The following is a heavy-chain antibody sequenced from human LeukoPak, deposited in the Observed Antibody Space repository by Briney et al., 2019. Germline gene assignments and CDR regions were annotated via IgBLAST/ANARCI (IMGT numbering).Heavy chain of an antibody. J-gene: IGHJ6*02. D-gene: IGHD4-17*01. CDR2: IIPILGIA. V-gene: IGHV1-69*04. CDR3: ASQHDYGDYHYGMDV. CDR1: GGTFSSYG. Sequence: GASVKVSCKASGGTFSSYGISWVRQAPGQGLEWMGRIIPILGIANYAQKFQGRVTITADKSTSTAYMELSSLRSEDTAVYYCASQHDYGDYHYGMDVWGQGTTVTVSS.